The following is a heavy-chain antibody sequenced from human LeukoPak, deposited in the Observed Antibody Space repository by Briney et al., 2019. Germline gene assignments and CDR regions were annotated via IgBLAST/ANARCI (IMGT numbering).Heavy chain of an antibody. CDR2: ISGSGDDT. Sequence: GGSLRLSCSASGFTFSSYVMTWVRQAPGQGLEWVSAISGSGDDTYYADSVKGRFTISRDNSKNTLYLQMNSLRAEDTAVYYCATVLRYFDWSTFSTFVFDYWGQGTLVTVSS. CDR3: ATVLRYFDWSTFSTFVFDY. J-gene: IGHJ4*02. CDR1: GFTFSSYV. V-gene: IGHV3-23*01. D-gene: IGHD3-9*01.